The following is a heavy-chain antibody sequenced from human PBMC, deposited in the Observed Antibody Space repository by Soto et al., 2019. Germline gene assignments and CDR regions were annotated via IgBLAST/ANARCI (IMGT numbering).Heavy chain of an antibody. V-gene: IGHV1-3*01. CDR1: GYTFTSYA. J-gene: IGHJ3*02. CDR3: ARLQGTMVRGFGAFDI. Sequence: ASVKVSCKASGYTFTSYAMHWVRQAPGQRLEWMGWINAGNGNTKYSQKFQGRVTITRDTSASTAYMELSSLRSEDTVVFYCARLQGTMVRGFGAFDIWGQGTMVTVSS. D-gene: IGHD3-10*01. CDR2: INAGNGNT.